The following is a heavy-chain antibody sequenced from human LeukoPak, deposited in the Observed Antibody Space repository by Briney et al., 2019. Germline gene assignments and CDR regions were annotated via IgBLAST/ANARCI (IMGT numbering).Heavy chain of an antibody. CDR1: GYTLTGLS. D-gene: IGHD6-13*01. CDR2: FDPEDGET. V-gene: IGHV1-24*01. CDR3: ATLPIAAAGTYFDY. Sequence: ASVKVSCKVSGYTLTGLSMHWVRQAPGKGLEWMGGFDPEDGETIYAQKFQGRVTMTEDTSTDTAYMELSSLRSEDTAVYYCATLPIAAAGTYFDYWGQGTLVTVSS. J-gene: IGHJ4*02.